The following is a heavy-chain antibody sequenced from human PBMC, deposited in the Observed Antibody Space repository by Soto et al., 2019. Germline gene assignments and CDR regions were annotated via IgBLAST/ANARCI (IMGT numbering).Heavy chain of an antibody. J-gene: IGHJ6*02. V-gene: IGHV1-69*14. Sequence: QVQLVQSGAEVKKPGSSVKVSCKASGGSLSNYGISWERQAPGQGLEWMGAIIPVFGKPNYAQKFQDRVTLNAHKSPTTVYMEVRGVTDEDTPVYYCARGDATKLVVKTHYAMDVWGQGPTVTDSS. CDR3: ARGDATKLVVKTHYAMDV. CDR1: GGSLSNYG. D-gene: IGHD1-26*01. CDR2: IIPVFGKP.